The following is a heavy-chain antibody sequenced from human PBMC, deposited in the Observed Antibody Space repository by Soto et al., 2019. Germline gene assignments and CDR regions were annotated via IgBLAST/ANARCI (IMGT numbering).Heavy chain of an antibody. V-gene: IGHV1-69*14. D-gene: IGHD5-12*01. CDR1: GATFSSYA. J-gene: IGHJ4*02. CDR2: IVPTVDTS. Sequence: QVQLVQSGAEVRQPASSVKVSCKTSGATFSSYAITWVRQAPGQGLEWMGGIVPTVDTSTYAQKFQGRVTITADKVTNTVYMELSSLRSDDTAVYYCVRVVAIPGYPDNWGQGTLVTVS. CDR3: VRVVAIPGYPDN.